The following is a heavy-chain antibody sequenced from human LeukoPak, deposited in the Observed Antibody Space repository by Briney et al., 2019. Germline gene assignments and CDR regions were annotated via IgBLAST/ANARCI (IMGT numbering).Heavy chain of an antibody. CDR3: VKSAGKDGYRDVFDI. J-gene: IGHJ3*02. CDR1: GFTFSGYY. V-gene: IGHV3-23*01. Sequence: GGSLRLSCAASGFTFSGYYMSWIRQAPGKGLEWVSTITKSGDQTHYADSVRGLFTISRDIFKNTLYLQMNSLRAEDTAVYHCVKSAGKDGYRDVFDIWGQGTVVTVSS. D-gene: IGHD5-24*01. CDR2: ITKSGDQT.